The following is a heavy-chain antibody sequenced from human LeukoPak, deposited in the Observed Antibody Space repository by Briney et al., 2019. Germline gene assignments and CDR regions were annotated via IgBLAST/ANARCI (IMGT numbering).Heavy chain of an antibody. CDR2: ISYDGTDT. CDR1: GFNFRSYG. CDR3: AREVVEDGYNYYYYGMDV. V-gene: IGHV3-30*03. Sequence: PGGSLRLSCAASGFNFRSYGMQWVRQAPGKGLEWVTLISYDGTDTYYADSVKGRFTISRDNSKNTLYLQMNSLRAEDTAVYYCAREVVEDGYNYYYYGMDVWGQGTTVTVSS. J-gene: IGHJ6*02. D-gene: IGHD5-24*01.